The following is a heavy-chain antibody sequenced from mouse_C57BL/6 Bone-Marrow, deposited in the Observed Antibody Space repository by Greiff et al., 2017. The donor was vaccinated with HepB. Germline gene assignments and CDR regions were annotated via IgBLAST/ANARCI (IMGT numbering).Heavy chain of an antibody. Sequence: EVMLVESGGGLVQPGGSLKLSCAASGFTFSDYGMAWVRQAPRKGLEWVAFISNLAYSIYYADTVTGRVTISREKAKNTLYLEMNSLGSEDTAMYYCARGGGSSPYWYFDVWGTGTTVTVSS. V-gene: IGHV5-15*04. CDR2: ISNLAYSI. D-gene: IGHD1-1*01. J-gene: IGHJ1*03. CDR3: ARGGGSSPYWYFDV. CDR1: GFTFSDYG.